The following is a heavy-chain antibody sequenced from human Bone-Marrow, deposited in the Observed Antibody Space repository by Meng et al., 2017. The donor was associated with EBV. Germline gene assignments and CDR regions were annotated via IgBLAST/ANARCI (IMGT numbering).Heavy chain of an antibody. CDR2: IRGSGGST. V-gene: IGHV3-23*04. J-gene: IGHJ5*02. D-gene: IGHD5-12*01. Sequence: EVQLVESGGGLVQPGXXXXLACAASGFTFSSYAMSWVRQAPGKGLEWVSAIRGSGGSTYYADSVKGRFTISRDNSKNTLYLQMNSLRAEDTAVYYCAKDPYSDYASGWFDPWGQGTRVTVSS. CDR3: AKDPYSDYASGWFDP. CDR1: GFTFSSYA.